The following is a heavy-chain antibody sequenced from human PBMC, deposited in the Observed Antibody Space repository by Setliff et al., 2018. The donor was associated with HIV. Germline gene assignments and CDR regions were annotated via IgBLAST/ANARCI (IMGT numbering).Heavy chain of an antibody. Sequence: PGESLKISCAASGFTVSSNEMCWVRQAPGKGLEWVANIQQHGSEIHYVASVEGRFTISRDNAKNSLYLQMNSLRAEDTAVYYCANMQWASNAWYSFDYWGQGALVTVSS. CDR3: ANMQWASNAWYSFDY. J-gene: IGHJ4*02. V-gene: IGHV3-7*03. CDR2: IQQHGSEI. D-gene: IGHD6-19*01. CDR1: GFTVSSNE.